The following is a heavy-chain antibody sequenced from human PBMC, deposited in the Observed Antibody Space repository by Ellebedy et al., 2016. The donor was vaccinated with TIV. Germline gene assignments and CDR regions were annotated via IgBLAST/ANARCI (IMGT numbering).Heavy chain of an antibody. D-gene: IGHD3-3*02. Sequence: GESLKISCAASGFTLSSYIMHWVRQAPGKGLEWVAVISYDGSKKYHVDSVKGRFTISRDDSKNTLYLQMNSLRAEDTAVYYCATSAGSCTFCYYDYYGMDVWGQGTTVTVSS. CDR2: ISYDGSKK. J-gene: IGHJ6*02. CDR1: GFTLSSYI. CDR3: ATSAGSCTFCYYDYYGMDV. V-gene: IGHV3-30*04.